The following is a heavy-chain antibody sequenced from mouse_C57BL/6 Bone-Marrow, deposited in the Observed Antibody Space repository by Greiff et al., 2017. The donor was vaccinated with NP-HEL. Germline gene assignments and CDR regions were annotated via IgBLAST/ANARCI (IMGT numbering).Heavy chain of an antibody. Sequence: QVQLKQSGAELAKPGASVKLSCKASGYTFTSYWMHWVKQRPGQGLEWIGYINPSSGYTKYNQKFKGKATLTADKSSSTAYMQLSSLTYEDSAVYYCARIWGFYWGQGTSVTVSS. CDR1: GYTFTSYW. D-gene: IGHD1-1*02. J-gene: IGHJ4*01. CDR3: ARIWGFY. CDR2: INPSSGYT. V-gene: IGHV1-7*01.